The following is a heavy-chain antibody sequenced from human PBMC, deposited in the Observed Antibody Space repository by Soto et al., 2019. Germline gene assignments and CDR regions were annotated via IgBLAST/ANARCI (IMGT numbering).Heavy chain of an antibody. D-gene: IGHD6-6*01. J-gene: IGHJ5*02. V-gene: IGHV4-61*01. CDR2: VENSGST. CDR3: ARAGGAYSSSPGDWFDP. CDR1: GGSVSSESYY. Sequence: SETLSLTCSVSGGSVSSESYYWSWIRQTPGKGLEWIGNVENSGSTKYNPSLKSRVTISVDTSKNQFSLKLSSVTGADTAVYYCARAGGAYSSSPGDWFDPWGQGTLVTVSS.